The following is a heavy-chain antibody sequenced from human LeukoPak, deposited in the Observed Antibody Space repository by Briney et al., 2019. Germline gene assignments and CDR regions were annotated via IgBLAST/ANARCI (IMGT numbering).Heavy chain of an antibody. CDR3: ARFGVGYYYYGMDV. CDR2: MNPNSGNT. CDR1: GYTFTSYD. D-gene: IGHD3-3*01. V-gene: IGHV1-8*01. J-gene: IGHJ6*02. Sequence: GASVKVSCKASGYTFTSYDINWVRQATGQGLEWMGWMNPNSGNTGYAQKFQGRVTMTRNTSISTAYMELSSLRSEDTAVYYCARFGVGYYYYGMDVWGQGTTVTVSS.